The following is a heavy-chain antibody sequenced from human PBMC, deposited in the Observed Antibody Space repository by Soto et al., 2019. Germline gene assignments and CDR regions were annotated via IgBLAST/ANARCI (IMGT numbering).Heavy chain of an antibody. V-gene: IGHV1-69*13. D-gene: IGHD2-8*01. CDR1: VGTFSSYA. CDR2: IIPIFGTA. CDR3: ARIVGYCTNGVCYTGGYYFDY. J-gene: IGHJ4*02. Sequence: ASVKVSCKASVGTFSSYAISWVRQAPGQGLEWMGGIIPIFGTANYAQKFQGRVTITADESTSTAYMELSSLRSEDTAVYYCARIVGYCTNGVCYTGGYYFDYWGQGTLVTVSS.